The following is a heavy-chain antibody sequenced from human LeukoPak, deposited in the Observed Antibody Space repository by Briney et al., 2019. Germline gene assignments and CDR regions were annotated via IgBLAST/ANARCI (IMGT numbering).Heavy chain of an antibody. Sequence: TGGSLRLSCVVSGFTFNRCWMNWVRQAPGKGLEWVAHINPDGRDTYYVDSVKGRFTISRDNARNSLYLQMNSLRAEDTAVYYCAREAGTGERWYFDLWGRGTLVTVSS. V-gene: IGHV3-7*01. CDR2: INPDGRDT. J-gene: IGHJ2*01. CDR1: GFTFNRCW. CDR3: AREAGTGERWYFDL. D-gene: IGHD7-27*01.